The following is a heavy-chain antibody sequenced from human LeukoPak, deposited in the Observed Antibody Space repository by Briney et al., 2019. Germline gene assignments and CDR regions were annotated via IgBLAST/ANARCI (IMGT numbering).Heavy chain of an antibody. D-gene: IGHD2-15*01. CDR3: AKGYCSGGSCYSFTYYYYGMDV. J-gene: IGHJ6*02. CDR2: ISGSGGST. Sequence: GGSLRLSCAASGFTFSSYAMSWVRQAPGKGLEWVSAISGSGGSTYYADSVKGRFTISRDNSKNTLYLQMNSLRAEDTAVYYCAKGYCSGGSCYSFTYYYYGMDVWGQGTTVTVSS. V-gene: IGHV3-23*01. CDR1: GFTFSSYA.